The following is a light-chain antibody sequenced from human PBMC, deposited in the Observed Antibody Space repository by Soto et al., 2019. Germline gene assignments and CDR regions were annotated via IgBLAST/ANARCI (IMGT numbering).Light chain of an antibody. CDR2: GTS. CDR3: QQYASSPLT. V-gene: IGKV3-20*01. Sequence: EIVLTQSPGTLSLSPGERGTLSCRASQSVSRSYIAWFQQKPGQAPRLLIYGTSSRATGIPDRFSGSGSGTDFTLTISRLESEDFAVYYCQQYASSPLTFGQGTKVEIK. J-gene: IGKJ1*01. CDR1: QSVSRSY.